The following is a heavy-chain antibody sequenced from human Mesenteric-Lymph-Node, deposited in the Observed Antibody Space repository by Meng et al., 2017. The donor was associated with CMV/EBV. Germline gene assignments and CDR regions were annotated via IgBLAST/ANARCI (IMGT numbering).Heavy chain of an antibody. J-gene: IGHJ4*02. CDR1: GFTFDAYA. D-gene: IGHD6-6*01. V-gene: IGHV3-9*01. CDR3: AKDSSSYHFDY. Sequence: GGSLRLSCEASGFTFDAYAMEWVRQAPGRGLEWVSGISWNSGIIGYADSVKGRFTISRDNAKNSLYLQMDSLRPEDTAFYYCAKDSSSYHFDYWGQGTLVTVSS. CDR2: ISWNSGII.